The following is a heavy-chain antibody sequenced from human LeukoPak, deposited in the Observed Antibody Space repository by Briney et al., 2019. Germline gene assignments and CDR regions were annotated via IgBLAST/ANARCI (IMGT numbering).Heavy chain of an antibody. CDR2: ISSSSSYI. D-gene: IGHD3-3*01. V-gene: IGHV3-21*04. CDR1: GFTFSSYS. CDR3: AKASVLRFLESPFDY. J-gene: IGHJ4*02. Sequence: GGSLRLSCAASGFTFSSYSMNWVRQAPGKGLEWVSSISSSSSYIYYADSVKGRFTISRDNAKNSLYLQMNSLRAEDMALYYRAKASVLRFLESPFDYWGQGTLVTVSS.